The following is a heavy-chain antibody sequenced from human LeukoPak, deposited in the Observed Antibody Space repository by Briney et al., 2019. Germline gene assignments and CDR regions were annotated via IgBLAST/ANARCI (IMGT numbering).Heavy chain of an antibody. J-gene: IGHJ4*02. D-gene: IGHD3-10*01. Sequence: GGSLRLSCAASGFTFSSYAMSWVRQAPGKGLEWVSAISGSGGSTYYADSVKGRFTISRDNSKNTLYLQMNSLRAEDTAVYYCAKGLSNYYGSGSYYNLDYWGQGTLVTVSS. V-gene: IGHV3-23*01. CDR1: GFTFSSYA. CDR2: ISGSGGST. CDR3: AKGLSNYYGSGSYYNLDY.